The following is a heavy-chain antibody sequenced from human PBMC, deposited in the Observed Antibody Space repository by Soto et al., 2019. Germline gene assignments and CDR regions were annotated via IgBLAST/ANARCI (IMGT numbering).Heavy chain of an antibody. D-gene: IGHD3-10*01. CDR3: ARGVTLVRGVIHTPYFDY. J-gene: IGHJ4*02. V-gene: IGHV4-59*12. CDR1: GGSIGSYY. Sequence: PSETLSLTCTVSGGSIGSYYWSWIRQPPGKGLEWIGYIYYSGSTNYNPSLKSRVTISVDTSKNQFSLKLSSVTAADTAVYYCARGVTLVRGVIHTPYFDYWGQGALVTVS. CDR2: IYYSGST.